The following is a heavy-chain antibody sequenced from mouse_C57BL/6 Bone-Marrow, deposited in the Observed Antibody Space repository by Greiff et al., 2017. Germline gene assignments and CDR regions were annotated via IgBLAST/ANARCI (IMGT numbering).Heavy chain of an antibody. Sequence: VQLQQPGAELVMPGASVKLSCKASGYTFTSYWMHWVKQRPGQGLEWIGEIDPSDSYTNYNQKFKGKSTLTVDKSSSTAYMQLSSLTSEDSAGYYCAREWGITTVVASDWYFDVWGTGTTGTVSS. V-gene: IGHV1-69*01. CDR1: GYTFTSYW. D-gene: IGHD1-1*01. CDR3: AREWGITTVVASDWYFDV. CDR2: IDPSDSYT. J-gene: IGHJ1*03.